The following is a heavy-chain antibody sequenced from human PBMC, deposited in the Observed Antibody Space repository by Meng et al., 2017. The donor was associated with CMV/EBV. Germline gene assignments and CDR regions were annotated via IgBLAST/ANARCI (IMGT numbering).Heavy chain of an antibody. Sequence: SETLSLTCTVSGGSISSGGYYWSWIRQHPGKGLEWIGYIYYSGSTYYNPSLKSRVTISVDTSKNQFSLKLSSVTAADTAVYYCARSSPGWVYCSSTSRYSQGWFDPWGQGTLVTVSS. CDR2: IYYSGST. V-gene: IGHV4-31*03. CDR3: ARSSPGWVYCSSTSRYSQGWFDP. D-gene: IGHD2-2*01. CDR1: GGSISSGGYY. J-gene: IGHJ5*02.